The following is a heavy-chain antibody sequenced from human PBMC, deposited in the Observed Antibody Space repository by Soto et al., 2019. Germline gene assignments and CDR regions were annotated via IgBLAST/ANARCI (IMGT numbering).Heavy chain of an antibody. D-gene: IGHD1-26*01. CDR1: GFTFSSYA. CDR3: ARRAEGVGATRGFPH. Sequence: QVQLVESGGGVVQPGRSLRLSCAASGFTFSSYAMHWVRQAPGKGLEWVAVISYDGSNKYYADSVKGRFTISRDNSKNTLYLQMNSLRAEDTAVYYCARRAEGVGATRGFPHWGQGTLVTVSS. V-gene: IGHV3-30-3*01. CDR2: ISYDGSNK. J-gene: IGHJ1*01.